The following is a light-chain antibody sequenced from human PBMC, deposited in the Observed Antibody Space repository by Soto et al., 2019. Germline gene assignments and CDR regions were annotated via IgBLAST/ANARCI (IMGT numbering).Light chain of an antibody. CDR1: QSVGNN. Sequence: EIVLTQSPATLSVSPGERATLSCRASQSVGNNFAWYQQKPGQAPRLLIFATSTRATGVPARFSGSGSGTEFTLTISSLQSEDFALYYCQQYGDWPLTFGGGAKVEI. J-gene: IGKJ4*01. CDR2: ATS. V-gene: IGKV3-15*01. CDR3: QQYGDWPLT.